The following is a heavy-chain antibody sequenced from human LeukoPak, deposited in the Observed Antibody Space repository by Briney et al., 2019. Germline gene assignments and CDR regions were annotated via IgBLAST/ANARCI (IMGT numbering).Heavy chain of an antibody. CDR2: ISSSSRTI. CDR3: AKDFYSGNYYSPFDI. CDR1: GFTFSSYS. V-gene: IGHV3-48*04. D-gene: IGHD1-26*01. Sequence: GGSLRLSCAASGFTFSSYSMNWVRQAPGKGLEWVSYISSSSRTIYYADSVKGRFTISRDNAKNSLYLQMNGLRAEDTAIYYCAKDFYSGNYYSPFDIWGQGTMVTVSS. J-gene: IGHJ3*02.